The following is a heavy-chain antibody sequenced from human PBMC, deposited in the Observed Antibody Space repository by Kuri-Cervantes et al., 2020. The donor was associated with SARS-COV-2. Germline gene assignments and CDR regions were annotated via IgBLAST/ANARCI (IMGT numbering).Heavy chain of an antibody. J-gene: IGHJ6*02. D-gene: IGHD3-3*01. V-gene: IGHV3-30-3*01. CDR2: ISYDGSNK. CDR3: AREEWLLSSDYYHYYYGMDV. Sequence: GGFLRPSCAASGFTFSSYAMHWVRQAPGKGLEWVAVISYDGSNKYYANSVKGRFTISRDNSKNTLYLQMNSLRAEDTAVYYCAREEWLLSSDYYHYYYGMDVWGQGTTVTVSS. CDR1: GFTFSSYA.